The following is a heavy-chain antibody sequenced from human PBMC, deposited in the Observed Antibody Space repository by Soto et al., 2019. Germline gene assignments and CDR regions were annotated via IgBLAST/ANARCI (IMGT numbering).Heavy chain of an antibody. Sequence: EVQLLESGGGLVQPGGSLRLSCAASGFTFRTYAMSWVRQAPGKGLEWVSGIFGNGGGISYADSVKGRFTISRDNSNNMLYLQMRSLRGEDTAVYYCAKDRQPDGLWSFDHWGQGALVSVSS. CDR1: GFTFRTYA. J-gene: IGHJ4*02. CDR3: AKDRQPDGLWSFDH. CDR2: IFGNGGGI. V-gene: IGHV3-23*01. D-gene: IGHD2-8*01.